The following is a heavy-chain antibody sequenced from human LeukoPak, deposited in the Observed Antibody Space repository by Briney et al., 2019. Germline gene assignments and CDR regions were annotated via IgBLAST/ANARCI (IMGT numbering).Heavy chain of an antibody. CDR1: GVSISSSDYY. J-gene: IGHJ4*02. Sequence: SETLSLTCTVSGVSISSSDYYWGWFRQPPGKGLEWIGSVYYSGSTYYNPSLKSRLTISLDTSKNQFSLKQTSVTAADTAVYYCARASWGLAVPFVDLWGQGTLVTVSS. V-gene: IGHV4-39*07. D-gene: IGHD2-15*01. CDR3: ARASWGLAVPFVDL. CDR2: VYYSGST.